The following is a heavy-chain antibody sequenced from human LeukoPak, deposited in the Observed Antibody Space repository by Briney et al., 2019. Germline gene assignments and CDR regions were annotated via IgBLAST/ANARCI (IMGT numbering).Heavy chain of an antibody. CDR1: GFTFSSYG. Sequence: GRSLRLSCAASGFTFSSYGMHWVRQAPGKGLEWVAVIWYDGSNKYYADSVKGRFTISRDNSKNTLYLQMNSLRAEDTAVYYCARDRRAAASIDPWGQGTLVTVSS. CDR3: ARDRRAAASIDP. D-gene: IGHD6-13*01. J-gene: IGHJ5*02. V-gene: IGHV3-33*01. CDR2: IWYDGSNK.